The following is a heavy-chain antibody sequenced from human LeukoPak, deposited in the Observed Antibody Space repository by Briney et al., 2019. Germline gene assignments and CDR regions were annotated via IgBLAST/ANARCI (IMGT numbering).Heavy chain of an antibody. D-gene: IGHD6-19*01. J-gene: IGHJ4*02. CDR2: INHSGST. CDR1: GGSFSGYY. Sequence: SETLSLTCAVYGGSFSGYYWSWIRQPPVKGLEWIGEINHSGSTNYNPSLKSRVTISVDTSKNQFSLKLSSVTAADTAVYYCARLVIAVAGFDYWGQGTLVTVSS. CDR3: ARLVIAVAGFDY. V-gene: IGHV4-34*01.